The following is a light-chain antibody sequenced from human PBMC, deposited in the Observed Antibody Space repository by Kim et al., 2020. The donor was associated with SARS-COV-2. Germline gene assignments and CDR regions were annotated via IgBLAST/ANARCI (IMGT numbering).Light chain of an antibody. CDR2: GAS. V-gene: IGKV3-20*01. CDR1: QSVSDNY. CDR3: QQYVDSPRT. J-gene: IGKJ1*01. Sequence: SPGERATLSCRASQSVSDNYLAWYQHKPGQAPRLLIYGASSRATGIPDRFSGSGSGTDFTLTISRLEPEDFAMYFCQQYVDSPRTFGQGTKVDIK.